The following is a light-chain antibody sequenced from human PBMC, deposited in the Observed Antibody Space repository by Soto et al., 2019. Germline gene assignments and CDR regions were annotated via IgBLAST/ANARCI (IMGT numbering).Light chain of an antibody. CDR3: QQYNSLPPGT. V-gene: IGKV3-15*01. Sequence: EIVMTQSPATLSVSPGERATLSCRASQSVSSNLAWYQQKPGQAPRLLIYGASTRATGIPARFSGSGSGTEFTLTISSLQSEDFAVYYCQQYNSLPPGTFGQGTKVEIK. CDR1: QSVSSN. J-gene: IGKJ1*01. CDR2: GAS.